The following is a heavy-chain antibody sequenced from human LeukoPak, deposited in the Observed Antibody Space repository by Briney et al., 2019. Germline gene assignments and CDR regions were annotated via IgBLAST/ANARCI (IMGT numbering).Heavy chain of an antibody. D-gene: IGHD3/OR15-3a*01. J-gene: IGHJ4*02. CDR1: GITLSNYG. Sequence: AGGSLRLSCAVSGITLSNYGMSWVRQAPGRGLEWVAGISGSGGGTRYADSVKGRFTISRDNAKNTLYLQMNSLRAEDTAVYFYAKRGVVIRVILVGFHKEAYYFESWGQGALVTVSS. CDR3: AKRGVVIRVILVGFHKEAYYFES. V-gene: IGHV3-23*01. CDR2: ISGSGGGT.